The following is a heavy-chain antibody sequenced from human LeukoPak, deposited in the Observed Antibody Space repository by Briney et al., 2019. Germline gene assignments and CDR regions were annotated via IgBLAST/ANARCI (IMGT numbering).Heavy chain of an antibody. Sequence: SETLSLTCTVSGGSISSGSYYWGWIRQPPGKGLEWIGSIYYSGSTYYNPSLKSRVTISVDTSKNQFSLKLSSVTAADTAVYYCARQMPGLTILAFDIWGQGTMVTVSS. CDR2: IYYSGST. V-gene: IGHV4-39*01. CDR1: GGSISSGSYY. CDR3: ARQMPGLTILAFDI. J-gene: IGHJ3*02. D-gene: IGHD4/OR15-4a*01.